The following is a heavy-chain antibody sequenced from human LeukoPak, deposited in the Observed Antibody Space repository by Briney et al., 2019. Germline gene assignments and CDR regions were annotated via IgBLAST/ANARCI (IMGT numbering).Heavy chain of an antibody. Sequence: GGSLRLSCAASGFTFSSYSMNWVRQAPGKGLEWVSSISSSSYIYCADSVKGRFTISRDNAKNSLYLQMNSLRAEDTAVYYCARDLIPEYSSGWYYWGQGTLVTVSS. CDR3: ARDLIPEYSSGWYY. CDR1: GFTFSSYS. CDR2: ISSSSYI. J-gene: IGHJ4*02. V-gene: IGHV3-21*01. D-gene: IGHD6-19*01.